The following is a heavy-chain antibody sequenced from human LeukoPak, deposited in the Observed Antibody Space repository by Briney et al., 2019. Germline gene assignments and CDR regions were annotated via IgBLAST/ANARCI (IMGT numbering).Heavy chain of an antibody. Sequence: GGSLRLSCAASGFTFSSYAMSWVRQAPGKGLEGVSAISGSGGSTYYADSVKGRFTISRDNSKNTLYLQMNSLRAEDTAVYYCPKATIAVAGTIDYWGQGTLVTVSS. V-gene: IGHV3-23*01. CDR2: ISGSGGST. D-gene: IGHD6-19*01. CDR3: PKATIAVAGTIDY. CDR1: GFTFSSYA. J-gene: IGHJ4*02.